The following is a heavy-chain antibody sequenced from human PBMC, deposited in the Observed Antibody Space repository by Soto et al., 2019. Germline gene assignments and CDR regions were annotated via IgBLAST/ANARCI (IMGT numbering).Heavy chain of an antibody. Sequence: QVQLVQSGAEVKKPGSSVKVSCTASGGTFSSYAVSWVRQAPGQGLEWMGVIIPLVGSPKYAQKFQGRVTIPADDSATTAYMELTGLRSDDTAVHYCAMESSSPNYYYYGMDVWGQGTTVTVSS. CDR1: GGTFSSYA. V-gene: IGHV1-69*01. CDR3: AMESSSPNYYYYGMDV. CDR2: IIPLVGSP. D-gene: IGHD2-2*01. J-gene: IGHJ6*02.